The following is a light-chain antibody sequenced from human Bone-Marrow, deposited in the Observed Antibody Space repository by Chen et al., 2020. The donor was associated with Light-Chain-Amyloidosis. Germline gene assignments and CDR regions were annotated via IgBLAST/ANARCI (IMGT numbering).Light chain of an antibody. CDR1: NIGSTS. Sequence: SYVLTQPSSVSVAPGQTATIACGGNNIGSTSVHWYQQTPGQAPLLFVYDASDRPSGIPERLSGANAGNAATLTISRVEAGDEADYYCQVWERSSDRPVFGGGTKLTVL. CDR2: DAS. V-gene: IGLV3-21*02. J-gene: IGLJ3*02. CDR3: QVWERSSDRPV.